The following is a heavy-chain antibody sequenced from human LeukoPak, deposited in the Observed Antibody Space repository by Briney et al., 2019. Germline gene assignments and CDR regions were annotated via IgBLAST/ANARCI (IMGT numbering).Heavy chain of an antibody. J-gene: IGHJ4*02. V-gene: IGHV3-74*01. Sequence: GGSLRLSYAASGFTFSSYWMHWVRQAPGKGLVWVSRINSDGSSTSYADSVKGRFTISRDNAKNTLHLQMNSLRAEDTAVYYCARAVDITIFRLWGQGTLVTVSS. CDR2: INSDGSST. CDR3: ARAVDITIFRL. CDR1: GFTFSSYW. D-gene: IGHD3-9*01.